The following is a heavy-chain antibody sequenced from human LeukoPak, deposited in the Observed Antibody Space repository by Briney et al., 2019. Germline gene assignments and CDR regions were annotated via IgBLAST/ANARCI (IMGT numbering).Heavy chain of an antibody. CDR3: AKARARVRFLVALDY. CDR1: GFTFSSYG. Sequence: HTGGSLRLSCAASGFTFSSYGMHWVRQAPGKGLEWVAFIRYDGSNKYYADSVKGRFTISRDNSKNTLYLQMNSLGAEDTAVYYCAKARARVRFLVALDYWGQGTLVTVSS. V-gene: IGHV3-30*02. CDR2: IRYDGSNK. J-gene: IGHJ4*02. D-gene: IGHD2/OR15-2a*01.